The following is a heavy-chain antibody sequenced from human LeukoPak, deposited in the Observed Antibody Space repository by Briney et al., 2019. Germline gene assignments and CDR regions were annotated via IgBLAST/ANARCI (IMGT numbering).Heavy chain of an antibody. D-gene: IGHD3-9*01. CDR1: GFTFSDYF. Sequence: EGSLSLSCAASGFTFSDYFMSWIRQAPGKGLEWVSYISSSGSTIYYADSVKGRFTISRDNAKNSLYLQMNSLRAEDTVVYYCARDISYYDILTGYLGGVLDYWGQGTLVTVSS. CDR2: ISSSGSTI. CDR3: ARDISYYDILTGYLGGVLDY. V-gene: IGHV3-11*01. J-gene: IGHJ4*02.